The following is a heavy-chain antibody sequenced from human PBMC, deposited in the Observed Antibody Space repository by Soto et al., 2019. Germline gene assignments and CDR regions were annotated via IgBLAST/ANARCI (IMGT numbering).Heavy chain of an antibody. Sequence: GGSLRLSCAASGFTFGNYWMHWVRQAPGKGLEWVSRMNSDGSTTNYADSVKGRFTVSRDNARDTLHLQMNSLRAEDTAVYYCATAEVDYWGPGTLVTVSS. J-gene: IGHJ4*02. CDR2: MNSDGSTT. V-gene: IGHV3-74*01. CDR1: GFTFGNYW. CDR3: ATAEVDY.